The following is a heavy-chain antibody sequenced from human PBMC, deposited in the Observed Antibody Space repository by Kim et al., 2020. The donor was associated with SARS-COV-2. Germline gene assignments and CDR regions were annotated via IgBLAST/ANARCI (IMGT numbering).Heavy chain of an antibody. Sequence: NTKYSQKFQGRGTITRDTSASTADMELSSLRSEDTAVYYCARVVAAAVDYWGQGTLVTVSS. CDR2: NT. J-gene: IGHJ4*02. CDR3: ARVVAAAVDY. D-gene: IGHD6-13*01. V-gene: IGHV1-3*01.